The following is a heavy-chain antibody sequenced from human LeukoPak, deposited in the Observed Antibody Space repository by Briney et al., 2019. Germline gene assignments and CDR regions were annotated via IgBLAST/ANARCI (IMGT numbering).Heavy chain of an antibody. CDR3: TRLKGATQIDS. CDR2: TRNKVDSYTT. CDR1: GFTLSDHH. Sequence: GGSLRLSCAASGFTLSDHHMDWVRQGPGKGLEWVGRTRNKVDSYTTEYAASVKGRFTMSRDDSRNSLYLQMNSLETEDTAVYCCTRLKGATQIDSWGQGTLVTVSS. J-gene: IGHJ4*02. V-gene: IGHV3-72*01.